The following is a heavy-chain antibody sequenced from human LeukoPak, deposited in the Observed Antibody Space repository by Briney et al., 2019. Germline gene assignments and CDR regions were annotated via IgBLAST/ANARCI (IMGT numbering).Heavy chain of an antibody. CDR1: GFTFSSYA. CDR2: ISGSGGST. D-gene: IGHD3-22*01. V-gene: IGHV3-23*01. Sequence: GGSLRLSCAASGFTFSSYAMSWVRQAPGKGLEWVSAISGSGGSTYYADSVKGRFTISRDNSKNTLNLQMNSLRAEDTAVYYCAKTQDGGRYYYDSSGYTKDYWGQGTLVTVSS. J-gene: IGHJ4*02. CDR3: AKTQDGGRYYYDSSGYTKDY.